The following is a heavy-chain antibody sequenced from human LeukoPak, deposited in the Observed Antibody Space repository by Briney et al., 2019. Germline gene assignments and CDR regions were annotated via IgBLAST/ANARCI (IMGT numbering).Heavy chain of an antibody. CDR3: AKVLHGYSYGLVDC. V-gene: IGHV3-23*01. Sequence: GGSLRLSCADSGFTFSTYAMIWVRKAPGKGLEWVSAISGSGSGGSTYYADSVKGRFTISRDNSKNTLYLQMNSLRAEDTAVYYCAKVLHGYSYGLVDCWGQGTLATVSS. CDR1: GFTFSTYA. CDR2: ISGSGSGGST. J-gene: IGHJ4*02. D-gene: IGHD5-18*01.